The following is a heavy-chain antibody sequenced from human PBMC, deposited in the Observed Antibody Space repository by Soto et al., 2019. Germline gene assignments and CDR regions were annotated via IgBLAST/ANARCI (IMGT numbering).Heavy chain of an antibody. CDR2: IYYSGST. V-gene: IGHV4-31*03. Sequence: SETLSLTCTVSGGSISSGGYYWSWIRQHPGKGLEWIGYIYYSGSTYYNPSLKSRVTISVDTSKNQFSLKLSSVTAADTAVYYCARDRHNSLPMDVWGQGTTVTVSS. CDR3: ARDRHNSLPMDV. D-gene: IGHD2-21*01. CDR1: GGSISSGGYY. J-gene: IGHJ6*02.